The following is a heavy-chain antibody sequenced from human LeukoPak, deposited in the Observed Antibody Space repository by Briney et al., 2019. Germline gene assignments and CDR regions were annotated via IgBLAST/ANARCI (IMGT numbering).Heavy chain of an antibody. CDR2: ISGSGGST. CDR3: AKEVIVGVSFDY. J-gene: IGHJ4*02. D-gene: IGHD1-26*01. CDR1: GFTFSSYT. Sequence: GGSLRLSCVASGFTFSSYTMNWVRQAPGKGLEWVSAISGSGGSTYYADSVKGRFTISRDNSKNTLYLQMNSLRAEDTAVYYCAKEVIVGVSFDYWGQGTLVTVSS. V-gene: IGHV3-23*01.